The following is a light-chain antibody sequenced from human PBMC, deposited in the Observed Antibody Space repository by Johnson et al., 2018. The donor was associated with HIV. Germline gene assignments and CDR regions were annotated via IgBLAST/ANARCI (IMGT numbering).Light chain of an antibody. V-gene: IGLV1-51*01. CDR3: GTWDSSLSAGF. CDR1: SCDIGNNY. J-gene: IGLJ1*01. CDR2: DNN. Sequence: QSVLTQPPSVSAAPGQKVTISCSGSSCDIGNNYVSWYQQLPGTAPKLLIYDNNKRPSGIPDRFSGSKSGTSATLGITGLQTGDEADYYCGTWDSSLSAGFFGTGTKVTVL.